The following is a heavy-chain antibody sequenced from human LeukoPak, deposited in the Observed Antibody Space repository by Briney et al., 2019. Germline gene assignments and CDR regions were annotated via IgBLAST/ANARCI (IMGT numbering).Heavy chain of an antibody. CDR1: GFTVSRSY. CDR2: IFTSGNT. CDR3: ARAPFYFDSSNYRYFDY. V-gene: IGHV3-53*01. D-gene: IGHD3-22*01. J-gene: IGHJ4*02. Sequence: GGALRLSCAASGFTVSRSYISWVRQAPGKGLEWVSVIFTSGNTYYADSVKGRFTISRDNSKNTLYLQMNSLRAEDTAVYYCARAPFYFDSSNYRYFDYWGQGTLVTASS.